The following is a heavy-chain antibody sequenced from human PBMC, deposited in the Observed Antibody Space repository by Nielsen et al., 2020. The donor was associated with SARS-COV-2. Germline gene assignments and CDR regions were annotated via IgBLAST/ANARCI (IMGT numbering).Heavy chain of an antibody. D-gene: IGHD1-1*01. CDR2: ISSGGST. CDR1: GFTVSSNY. V-gene: IGHV3-53*01. J-gene: IGHJ6*02. CDR3: ARERLEYFYYGLDV. Sequence: GGSLRLSCAASGFTVSSNYMSWARQAPGKGLEWVSVISSGGSTYYADSVKGRFTISRDNSKNTMYLQMNSLRAEDTAVYYCARERLEYFYYGLDVWGQGTTVTVSS.